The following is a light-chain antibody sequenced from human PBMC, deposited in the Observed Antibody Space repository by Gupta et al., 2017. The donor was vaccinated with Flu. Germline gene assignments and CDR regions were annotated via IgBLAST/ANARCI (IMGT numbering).Light chain of an antibody. CDR1: RSVLYNSNNKNY. Sequence: DIVMTQSPDSLAVSLGQRATINCRSSRSVLYNSNNKNYLAWYQQKPGQPPKLLIYWASTRESGVPDRFSGSGSGTVFTLTISSLQAEDVAVYYCQQYYAAASWTFGQGTKVEIK. CDR2: WAS. V-gene: IGKV4-1*01. J-gene: IGKJ1*01. CDR3: QQYYAAASWT.